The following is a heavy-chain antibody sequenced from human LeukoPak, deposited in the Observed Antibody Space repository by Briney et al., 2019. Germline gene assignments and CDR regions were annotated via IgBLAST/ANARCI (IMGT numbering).Heavy chain of an antibody. CDR1: GGTFSSYA. CDR3: ARRSSSWYMLPDY. J-gene: IGHJ4*02. CDR2: IIPIFGTA. D-gene: IGHD6-13*01. Sequence: SVKVSCKASGGTFSSYAISWVRQAPGQGLEWMGGIIPIFGTANYAQKLQGRVTMTTDTSTSTAYMELRSLRSDDTAVYYCARRSSSWYMLPDYWGQGTLVTVSS. V-gene: IGHV1-69*05.